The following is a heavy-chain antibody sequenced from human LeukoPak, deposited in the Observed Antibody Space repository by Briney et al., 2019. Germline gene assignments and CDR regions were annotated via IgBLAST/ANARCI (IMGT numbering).Heavy chain of an antibody. CDR2: INHSGST. Sequence: SETLSLTCAVYGGSFSGYYWSWIRQPPGKGLEWIGEINHSGSTNYNPSLKSRVTISVDTSKNQFSLKLSSATAADTAVYYCARGVTAMPQPVFDYWGQGTLVTVSS. CDR1: GGSFSGYY. J-gene: IGHJ4*02. D-gene: IGHD5-18*01. V-gene: IGHV4-34*01. CDR3: ARGVTAMPQPVFDY.